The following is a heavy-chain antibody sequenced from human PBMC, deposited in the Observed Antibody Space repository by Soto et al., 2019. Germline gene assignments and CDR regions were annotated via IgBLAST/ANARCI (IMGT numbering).Heavy chain of an antibody. CDR2: IDPSDSQT. Sequence: GEYLKISCKGSGYIFAGYWISWVRQNPGNGLEWMGRIDPSDSQTYYSPSFRGHVTISVTKSITTVFLQWSSLRASDTAMYYCARQIYDSDTGPNFQYYFDSWGQGTPVTVS. V-gene: IGHV5-10-1*01. J-gene: IGHJ4*02. D-gene: IGHD3-22*01. CDR1: GYIFAGYW. CDR3: ARQIYDSDTGPNFQYYFDS.